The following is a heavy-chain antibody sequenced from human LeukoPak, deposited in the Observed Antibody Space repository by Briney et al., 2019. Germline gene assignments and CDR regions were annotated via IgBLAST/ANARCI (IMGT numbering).Heavy chain of an antibody. Sequence: GGSLRLSCAASGFTVSNNYMSWVRQAPGKGLEWVSVIYTDGSTYYADSVKGRFTISRDNSKNTLYLQMNSLRAEDTAVYYCARGVTAIANFDYWGQGTLVTVSS. CDR2: IYTDGST. D-gene: IGHD2-21*02. J-gene: IGHJ4*02. CDR1: GFTVSNNY. CDR3: ARGVTAIANFDY. V-gene: IGHV3-66*01.